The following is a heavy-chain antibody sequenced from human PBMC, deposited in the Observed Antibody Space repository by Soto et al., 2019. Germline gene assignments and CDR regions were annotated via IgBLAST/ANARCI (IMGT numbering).Heavy chain of an antibody. J-gene: IGHJ4*02. CDR1: GGTFSSYA. V-gene: IGHV1-69*13. CDR3: ASSPVVVVAAATRYYFDY. D-gene: IGHD2-15*01. CDR2: IIPIFGTA. Sequence: GASVKVSCKASGGTFSSYAISWLRQSPGQGLEWMGGIIPIFGTANYAQKFQGRVTITADESTSTAYMELSSLRSEDTAVYYCASSPVVVVAAATRYYFDYWGQGTLVTVSS.